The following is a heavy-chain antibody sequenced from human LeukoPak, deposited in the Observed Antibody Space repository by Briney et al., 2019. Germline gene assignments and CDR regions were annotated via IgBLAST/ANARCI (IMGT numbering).Heavy chain of an antibody. Sequence: SLRLSFAASGFTFDDYAMHWVRQAPGKGLEGVSGISWNSGSIGYADSVKGRFTISRDNAKNSLYLQMNSLRAEDTALYYCAKDLAAAVFYYGMDVWGQGTTVTVSS. CDR3: AKDLAAAVFYYGMDV. J-gene: IGHJ6*02. CDR1: GFTFDDYA. V-gene: IGHV3-9*01. CDR2: ISWNSGSI. D-gene: IGHD6-13*01.